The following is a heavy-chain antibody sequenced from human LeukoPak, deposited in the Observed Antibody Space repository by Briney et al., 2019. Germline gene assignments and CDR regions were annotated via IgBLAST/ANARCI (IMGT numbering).Heavy chain of an antibody. J-gene: IGHJ4*02. V-gene: IGHV4-61*02. CDR1: GGSISSGSYY. D-gene: IGHD2-2*01. CDR3: ARDPRYQLLPEGFDY. CDR2: IYTSGST. Sequence: PSETLSLTCTVSGGSISSGSYYWSWIRQPAGKGLEWIGRIYTSGSTNYNPSLKSRVTISVDTSKNQFSLKLSSVTAADTAVYYCARDPRYQLLPEGFDYWGQGTLVTVSS.